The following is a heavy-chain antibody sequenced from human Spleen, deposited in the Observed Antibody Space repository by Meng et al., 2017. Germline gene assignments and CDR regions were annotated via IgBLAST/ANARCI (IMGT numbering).Heavy chain of an antibody. V-gene: IGHV4-34*01. J-gene: IGHJ4*02. CDR1: GGSFSGYY. CDR3: ARGRGSGWYFHHFDY. Sequence: QVQVQRGGAGLFKPSETLSLTCAVYGGSFSGYYWSWIRQPPGKGLEWIGEINHSGSTNYNPSLKSRVTISVDTSKDHFSLKQSSVTAADTAVYYCARGRGSGWYFHHFDYWGQGTLVTVSS. D-gene: IGHD6-19*01. CDR2: INHSGST.